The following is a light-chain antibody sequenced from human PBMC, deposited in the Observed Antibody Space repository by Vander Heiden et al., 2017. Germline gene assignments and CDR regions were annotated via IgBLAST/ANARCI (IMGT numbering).Light chain of an antibody. CDR3: SSYTSSSTVV. CDR2: DVS. J-gene: IGLJ2*01. CDR1: SSDVGGNND. V-gene: IGLV2-14*01. Sequence: QSSLTPPASLSRSPGQSITTCCTGSSSDVGGNNDVYWYQQQPGKASKLMNYDVSNRPSGVSNRFSGSKCGNTDCLTISGLQDEDEADYYCSSYTSSSTVVFGGGTKLTVI.